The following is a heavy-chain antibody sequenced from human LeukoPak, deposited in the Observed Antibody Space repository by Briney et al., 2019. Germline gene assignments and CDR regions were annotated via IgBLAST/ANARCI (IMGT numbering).Heavy chain of an antibody. D-gene: IGHD2-15*01. CDR3: ARDRGGSYSAIDY. V-gene: IGHV3-48*04. J-gene: IGHJ4*02. CDR1: GFTFSSYS. Sequence: GGSLRLSCAASGFTFSSYSLNWVRQAPGKGPEWVSFISSSSITIYYADSVKGRFTISRDNAEKSLYLQMNSLRVEDTAVYYCARDRGGSYSAIDYWGQGTLVTVSS. CDR2: ISSSSITI.